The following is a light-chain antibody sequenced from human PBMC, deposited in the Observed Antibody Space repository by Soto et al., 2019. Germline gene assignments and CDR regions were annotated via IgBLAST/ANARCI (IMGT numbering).Light chain of an antibody. V-gene: IGKV3-11*01. Sequence: EIVLTQSPATLSLPPGERATLSCRASQSISSSLAWYQQKPGQAPRLLIYDASTRATGFPARFSGSGSGTDFTLTIGSLEPEDFAVYYCQQRSEWPRTFGQGTKVDSK. J-gene: IGKJ1*01. CDR2: DAS. CDR1: QSISSS. CDR3: QQRSEWPRT.